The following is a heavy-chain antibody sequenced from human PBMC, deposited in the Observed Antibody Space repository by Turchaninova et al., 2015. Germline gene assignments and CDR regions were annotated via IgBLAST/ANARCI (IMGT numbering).Heavy chain of an antibody. CDR2: FSGSGGST. J-gene: IGHJ4*02. Sequence: EVQLVESGGGLVQPGGSLTFSCAASGFTFNNYAMNCGRQAPGKGLEWVSAFSGSGGSTYYADSVKGRFTISRDTSKNTLYLQMNSLRAEDTALYYCAKGDTDLDSWGQGTLVTVSS. CDR1: GFTFNNYA. V-gene: IGHV3-23*04. CDR3: AKGDTDLDS.